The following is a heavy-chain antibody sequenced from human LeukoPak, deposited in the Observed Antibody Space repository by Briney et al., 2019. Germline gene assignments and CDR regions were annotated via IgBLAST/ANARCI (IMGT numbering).Heavy chain of an antibody. J-gene: IGHJ6*03. Sequence: ASVTVSCKASGYTFTGYYMHWVRQAPGQGLEWMGWINPNSGGTNYAQKFQGRVTMTRDTSISTAYMELSRLRSDDTAVYYCARGQGVTLRYFDWSDYYYMDVWGKGTTVTISS. CDR3: ARGQGVTLRYFDWSDYYYMDV. D-gene: IGHD3-9*01. CDR1: GYTFTGYY. V-gene: IGHV1-2*02. CDR2: INPNSGGT.